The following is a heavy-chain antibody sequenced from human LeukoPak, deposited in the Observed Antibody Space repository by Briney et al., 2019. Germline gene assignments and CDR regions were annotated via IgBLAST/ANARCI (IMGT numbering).Heavy chain of an antibody. CDR3: ARDVVTMVRGVSRAPYYFDY. CDR2: ISSSSSYI. D-gene: IGHD3-10*01. J-gene: IGHJ4*02. Sequence: GGSLRLSCAASGFTFSSYSMNWVRQAPGKGLEWVSSISSSSSYIYYADSVKGRFTISRDNAKNSLYLQMNSLRAEDTAVYYCARDVVTMVRGVSRAPYYFDYWGQGTLVTVSS. CDR1: GFTFSSYS. V-gene: IGHV3-21*01.